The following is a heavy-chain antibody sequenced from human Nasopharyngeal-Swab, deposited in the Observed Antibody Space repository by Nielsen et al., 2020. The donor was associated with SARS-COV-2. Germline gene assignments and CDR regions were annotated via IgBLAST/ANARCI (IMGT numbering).Heavy chain of an antibody. CDR2: INHSGST. Sequence: GSLRLSCAVYGGSFSGYYWSWIRQPPGKGLEWIGEINHSGSTNYNPSLKSRVTISVDTSKNQFSLKLSSVTAADTAVYYCASNSGYDLFLDYWGQGTLVTVSS. J-gene: IGHJ4*02. V-gene: IGHV4-34*01. D-gene: IGHD5-12*01. CDR1: GGSFSGYY. CDR3: ASNSGYDLFLDY.